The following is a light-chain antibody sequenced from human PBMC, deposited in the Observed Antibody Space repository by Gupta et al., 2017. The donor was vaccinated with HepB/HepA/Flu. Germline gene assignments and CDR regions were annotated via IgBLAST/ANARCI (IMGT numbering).Light chain of an antibody. CDR2: AAS. CDR1: QDISNY. V-gene: IGKV1-9*01. CDR3: QNLNSSPWT. J-gene: IGKJ1*01. Sequence: DIQLTQSPSFLSAHVGDRITISCRASQDISNYLAWYQQRPGEAPKLLIYAASSLQNGVPSRFSGSGSGTEFTLSVSGRQPEDFATYYCQNLNSSPWTFGQGTKVEI.